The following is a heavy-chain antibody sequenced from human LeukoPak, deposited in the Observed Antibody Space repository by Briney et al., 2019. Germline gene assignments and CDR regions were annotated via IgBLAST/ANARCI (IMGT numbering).Heavy chain of an antibody. Sequence: PGGSLRLSCAASGFSFSTYGMLWVRQAPGKGLEWVAVIWYDGSNKYYADSVKGRFTIPRDNSKNTLYLQMNSLRVEDTAVYYCARGGPEWPPDYWGQGTLVTVST. CDR1: GFSFSTYG. CDR2: IWYDGSNK. J-gene: IGHJ4*02. D-gene: IGHD3-3*01. V-gene: IGHV3-33*01. CDR3: ARGGPEWPPDY.